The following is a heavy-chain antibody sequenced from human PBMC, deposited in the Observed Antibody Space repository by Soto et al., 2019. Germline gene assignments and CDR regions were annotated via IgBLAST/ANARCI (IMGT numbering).Heavy chain of an antibody. J-gene: IGHJ4*02. D-gene: IGHD6-6*01. CDR2: INHSGST. Sequence: SETLSLTCAVYGGSFSGYYWSWIRQPPGKGLEWIGEINHSGSTNYNPSLKSRVTISVDTSKNQFSLKLSSVTAADTAVYYCARGELGLYVYWGQGTLVTVSS. CDR1: GGSFSGYY. V-gene: IGHV4-34*01. CDR3: ARGELGLYVY.